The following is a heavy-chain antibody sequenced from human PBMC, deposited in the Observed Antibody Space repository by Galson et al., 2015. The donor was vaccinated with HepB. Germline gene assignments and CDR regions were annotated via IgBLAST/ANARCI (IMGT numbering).Heavy chain of an antibody. J-gene: IGHJ4*02. D-gene: IGHD3-22*01. CDR3: AREHGNHDNSGYQDDY. V-gene: IGHV1-2*06. CDR2: INPNSGGT. CDR1: AYTFTDYY. Sequence: SVKVSCKASAYTFTDYYIHWVRQAPGQGLQWMGRINPNSGGTNYAQKFQGRVTMTSDTFISTAFMELSRLRSDDTAVYYCAREHGNHDNSGYQDDYWGQGTLVIVSS.